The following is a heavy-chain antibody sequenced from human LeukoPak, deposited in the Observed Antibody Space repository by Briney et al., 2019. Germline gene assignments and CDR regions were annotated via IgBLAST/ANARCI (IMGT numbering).Heavy chain of an antibody. V-gene: IGHV3-43*01. CDR3: AKDSLVYGYCSGGSCSSLSYGMDV. CDR1: GFTFDDYT. J-gene: IGHJ6*02. Sequence: GGSLRLSCAASGFTFDDYTMHWVRQAPGKGLEWVSLIRWDGGSTYYADSVKGRFTISRDNSKNSLYLQMNSLRTEDTALYYCAKDSLVYGYCSGGSCSSLSYGMDVWGQGTTVTVSS. D-gene: IGHD2-15*01. CDR2: IRWDGGST.